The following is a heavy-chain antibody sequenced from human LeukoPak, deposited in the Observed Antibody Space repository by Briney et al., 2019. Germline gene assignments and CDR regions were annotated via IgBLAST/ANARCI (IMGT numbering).Heavy chain of an antibody. CDR3: AKDRGIISDY. CDR1: GFTFSTYA. CDR2: ISGSGGST. D-gene: IGHD3-10*01. Sequence: GGSLRLSCAASGFTFSTYAMSWVRQAPGKGLEWVSGISGSGGSTYYADSVKGRFTISRDDSKKTLYLQMNSLRAEDTAVYYCAKDRGIISDYWGQGILVTVSS. J-gene: IGHJ4*02. V-gene: IGHV3-23*01.